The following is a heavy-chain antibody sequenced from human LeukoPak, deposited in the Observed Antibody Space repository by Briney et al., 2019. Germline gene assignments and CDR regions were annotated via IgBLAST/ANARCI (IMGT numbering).Heavy chain of an antibody. D-gene: IGHD4-11*01. J-gene: IGHJ6*03. CDR3: ARDPGDYSNYETHYYMDV. Sequence: PGGSLRLSCAASGFTFSSYWMSWVRQAPGKGLGWVANIKQDGSEKYYVGSVKGRFTISRDNAKNSLYLQMNSLRAEDTAVYYCARDPGDYSNYETHYYMDVWGKGTTVTVSS. V-gene: IGHV3-7*01. CDR1: GFTFSSYW. CDR2: IKQDGSEK.